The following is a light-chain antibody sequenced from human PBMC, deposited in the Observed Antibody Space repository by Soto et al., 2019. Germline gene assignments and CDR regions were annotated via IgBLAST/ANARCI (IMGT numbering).Light chain of an antibody. J-gene: IGKJ2*01. V-gene: IGKV1-5*01. CDR3: QQYNDYLYT. CDR1: QSISTW. CDR2: DAS. Sequence: EIQMTQSPSTLSASVGDRVTITCRASQSISTWVAWYQQRPGKAPKVLIYDASNLQSGVPSRFSGSGSGTEFTLTISSLQPDDFATYFCQQYNDYLYTFGQGTKLEIK.